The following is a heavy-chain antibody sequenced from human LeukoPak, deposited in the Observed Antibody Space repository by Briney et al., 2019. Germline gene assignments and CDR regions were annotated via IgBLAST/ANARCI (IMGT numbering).Heavy chain of an antibody. V-gene: IGHV3-23*01. CDR1: GFTFSNYA. J-gene: IGHJ4*02. CDR2: ISGSGGSP. Sequence: GSLRLSCAASGFTFSNYAMSWVRQAPGKGLEWVSGISGSGGSPYYADSVKGRFTISRDNAKNTLYLQMNSLRAEDTAVYYCARGGYYYDSSGYYYWGQGTLVTVSS. CDR3: ARGGYYYDSSGYYY. D-gene: IGHD3-22*01.